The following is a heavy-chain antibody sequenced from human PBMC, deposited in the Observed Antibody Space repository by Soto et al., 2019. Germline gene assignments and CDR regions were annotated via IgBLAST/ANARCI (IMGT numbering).Heavy chain of an antibody. CDR2: INPSGGST. V-gene: IGHV1-46*01. J-gene: IGHJ6*02. Sequence: ASVKVSCKASGYTFTSYYMHWVRQAPGQGLEWMGIINPSGGSTSYAQKFQGRVTLTRDTSTSTVYMELSSLRSEDTAVYYCASAVDTAMVTRISDGMDVWGQGTTVTVS. CDR1: GYTFTSYY. CDR3: ASAVDTAMVTRISDGMDV. D-gene: IGHD5-18*01.